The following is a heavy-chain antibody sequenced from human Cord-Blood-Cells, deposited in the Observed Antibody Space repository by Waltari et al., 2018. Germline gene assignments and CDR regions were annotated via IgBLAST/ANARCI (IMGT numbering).Heavy chain of an antibody. CDR2: ISSSSSYI. CDR1: GFTFSSYS. CDR3: ATSSPPLY. Sequence: EVQLVESGGGLVKPGGSLRLSCAASGFTFSSYSMNWVRQAPGKGLGWCSSISSSSSYIYYADSLKGRFTISRDNAKNSLYLQMNSLRAEDTAVYYCATSSPPLYWGQGTLVTVSS. J-gene: IGHJ4*02. V-gene: IGHV3-21*01. D-gene: IGHD6-13*01.